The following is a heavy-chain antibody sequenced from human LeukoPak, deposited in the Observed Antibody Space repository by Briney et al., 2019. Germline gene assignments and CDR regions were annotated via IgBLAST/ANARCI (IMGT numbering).Heavy chain of an antibody. CDR3: ATYSGSGSENY. Sequence: EASVKISCKASGYTFTTYDISWVRQAPGQGLEWLGWINTHTGDTKYAQKFQGRVTMTRDTSTSTVYMELSSLSSEDTAVYYCATYSGSGSENYWGQGTLVTVSS. CDR1: GYTFTTYD. D-gene: IGHD1-26*01. V-gene: IGHV1-18*01. J-gene: IGHJ4*02. CDR2: INTHTGDT.